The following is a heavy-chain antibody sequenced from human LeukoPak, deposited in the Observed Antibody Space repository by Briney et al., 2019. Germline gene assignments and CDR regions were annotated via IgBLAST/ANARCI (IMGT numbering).Heavy chain of an antibody. CDR3: AKDLGAAAGDDC. CDR2: IDDSGDDT. Sequence: GGSLRLSCAASGFTFRSYAMSWVRQAPEKGLEWVSGIDDSGDDTYYADSVKGRFTISRDNSKNTLYLQMNSLRAEDTAVYYCAKDLGAAAGDDCWGQGALVTASS. D-gene: IGHD6-13*01. CDR1: GFTFRSYA. V-gene: IGHV3-23*01. J-gene: IGHJ4*02.